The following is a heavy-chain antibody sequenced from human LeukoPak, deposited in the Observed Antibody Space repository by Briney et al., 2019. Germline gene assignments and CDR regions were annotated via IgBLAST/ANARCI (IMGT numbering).Heavy chain of an antibody. Sequence: GSLRLSCAASGFTFSSYTMTWVRQAPGKGLKWVSTITTGDGNTYYADSVKGRFTVSRDDSKNTLYLQMNSLRAEDTAVYYCAKDGGLWVSAHWGDSWGRGTLVTVSS. CDR1: GFTFSSYT. J-gene: IGHJ4*02. CDR3: AKDGGLWVSAHWGDS. CDR2: ITTGDGNT. V-gene: IGHV3-23*01. D-gene: IGHD7-27*01.